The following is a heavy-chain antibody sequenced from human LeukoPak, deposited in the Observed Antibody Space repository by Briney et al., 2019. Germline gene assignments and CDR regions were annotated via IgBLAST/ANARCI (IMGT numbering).Heavy chain of an antibody. CDR3: ARRNYYDSSGFDY. CDR2: IYYSGST. CDR1: GGSISSSGYY. V-gene: IGHV4-39*01. J-gene: IGHJ4*02. D-gene: IGHD3-22*01. Sequence: SETLSLTCTVSGGSISSSGYYWGWIRQPPGKGLEWIGGIYYSGSTYYNPSLKSRVTISVDTSKNQFSLKLSSVTAADMAVYYCARRNYYDSSGFDYWGQGTLVTVSS.